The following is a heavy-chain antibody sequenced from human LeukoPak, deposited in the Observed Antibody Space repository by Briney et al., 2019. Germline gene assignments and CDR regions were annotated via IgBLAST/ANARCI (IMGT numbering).Heavy chain of an antibody. CDR1: GFTFSSYS. J-gene: IGHJ4*02. CDR2: ISSSSSYI. D-gene: IGHD2-15*01. V-gene: IGHV3-21*01. Sequence: GGSLRLSCAASGFTFSSYSMNWVRQAPGKGLEWVSSISSSSSYIYYADSVKGRFTISRDNAKNSLYLQMNSLRAEDTAVYYCARDRYCSGGSCYPRRFDYWGQGTLVTVSS. CDR3: ARDRYCSGGSCYPRRFDY.